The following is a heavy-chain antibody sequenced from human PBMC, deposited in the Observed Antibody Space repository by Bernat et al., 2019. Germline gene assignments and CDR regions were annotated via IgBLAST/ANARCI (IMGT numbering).Heavy chain of an antibody. D-gene: IGHD3-16*02. CDR3: ARGVFGGVIVLGWFDP. J-gene: IGHJ5*02. CDR2: ISNSGSTI. Sequence: EVQLVESGGGLVQPGGSLRLSCAASGFTFSSYEMNWVRQAPGKGLEWVSYISNSGSTIYYADSGKGRFTISRDNAKNSLYLQMNSLRAEDTAVYYCARGVFGGVIVLGWFDPWGQGTLVTVSS. CDR1: GFTFSSYE. V-gene: IGHV3-48*03.